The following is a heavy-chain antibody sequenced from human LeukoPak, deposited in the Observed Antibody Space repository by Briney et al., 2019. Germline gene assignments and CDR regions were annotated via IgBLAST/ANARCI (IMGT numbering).Heavy chain of an antibody. CDR1: GGSISSNY. Sequence: PSETLSLTCTVSGGSISSNYWSWIRQPAGKGLEWIGRIYTSGSTNYNPSLKSRVTMSVDTSKNQFSLKLSSVTAADTAVYYCARDISLKLDLRPYYYYYMDVWGKGTTVTVSS. D-gene: IGHD1-7*01. CDR2: IYTSGST. V-gene: IGHV4-4*07. CDR3: ARDISLKLDLRPYYYYYMDV. J-gene: IGHJ6*03.